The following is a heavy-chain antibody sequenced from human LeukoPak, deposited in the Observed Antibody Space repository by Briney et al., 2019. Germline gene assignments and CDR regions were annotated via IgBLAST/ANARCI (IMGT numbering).Heavy chain of an antibody. CDR2: ISGSGGST. J-gene: IGHJ4*02. CDR3: AKDTYSSSWYRPNY. Sequence: PGGSLRLSCAASGFTFSSYAMSWVRQAPGKGLEWVSAISGSGGSTYYADSVKGRFTISRDNSKNTLYLQMNSLRAEDTAVYYCAKDTYSSSWYRPNYWGQGTLSPSPQ. D-gene: IGHD6-13*01. V-gene: IGHV3-23*01. CDR1: GFTFSSYA.